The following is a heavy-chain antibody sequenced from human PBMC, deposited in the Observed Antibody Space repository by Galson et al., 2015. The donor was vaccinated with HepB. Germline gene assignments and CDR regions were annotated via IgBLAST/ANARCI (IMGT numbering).Heavy chain of an antibody. J-gene: IGHJ3*02. CDR1: GGTFSSYT. V-gene: IGHV1-69*04. CDR3: ARDSSGSDAFDI. Sequence: SVKVSCKASGGTFSSYTISWVRQAPGQGLEWMGRIIPILGIANYAQKFQGRVTITADKSTSTAYMELSSLRSEDTAVYYCARDSSGSDAFDIWGQGTMVTVSS. CDR2: IIPILGIA. D-gene: IGHD3-22*01.